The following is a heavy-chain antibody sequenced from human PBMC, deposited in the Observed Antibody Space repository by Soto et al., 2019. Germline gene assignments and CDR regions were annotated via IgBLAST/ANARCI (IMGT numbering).Heavy chain of an antibody. Sequence: KPGGSLRLSCAASGFTFSSYSMNWVRQAPGKGLEWVSSISSSSSYIYYADSVKGRFTISRDNAKNSLYLQMNSLRAEDTAVYYCAASITMVRGYYYYGMDVWGQGTTVTVSS. CDR3: AASITMVRGYYYYGMDV. V-gene: IGHV3-21*01. J-gene: IGHJ6*02. CDR2: ISSSSSYI. CDR1: GFTFSSYS. D-gene: IGHD3-10*01.